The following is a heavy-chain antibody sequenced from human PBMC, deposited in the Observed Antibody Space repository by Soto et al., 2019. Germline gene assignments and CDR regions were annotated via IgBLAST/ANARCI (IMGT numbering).Heavy chain of an antibody. V-gene: IGHV3-23*01. J-gene: IGHJ4*02. CDR3: AKEFCQLRCPLDF. Sequence: PLGSLRLCCGAAAFHCSNYAVSWVRQAPGRGLEWVSTISSSGHNTYYADSVRGRFTISRDNSKNAVYLQMNSLRAEDTAIYYCAKEFCQLRCPLDFRGQGTLVTVSS. CDR2: ISSSGHNT. D-gene: IGHD3-3*01. CDR1: AFHCSNYA.